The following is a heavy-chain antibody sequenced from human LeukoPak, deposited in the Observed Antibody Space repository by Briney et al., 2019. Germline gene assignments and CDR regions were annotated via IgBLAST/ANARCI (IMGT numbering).Heavy chain of an antibody. CDR1: GGSISIYY. CDR2: IYYSGST. J-gene: IGHJ4*02. V-gene: IGHV4-59*08. Sequence: SETLSLTCTVSGGSISIYYWSWIRQPPGKGLEWIGYIYYSGSTNYNPSLKSRVTISIDTSKNQFSLKLSSVTAADTAVYYCARHPSYYDRIDYWGQGTLVTVSS. D-gene: IGHD3-22*01. CDR3: ARHPSYYDRIDY.